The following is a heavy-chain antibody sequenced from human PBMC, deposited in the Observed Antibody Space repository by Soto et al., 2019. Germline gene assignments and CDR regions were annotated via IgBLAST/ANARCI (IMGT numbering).Heavy chain of an antibody. CDR1: GVTFSSYT. CDR2: IIPILGMA. V-gene: IGHV1-69*02. J-gene: IGHJ6*03. Sequence: QVQLVQSGAEVKKPGSSVKVSCKASGVTFSSYTISWVRQAPGQGLEWMGRIIPILGMANYAQKFQGRVTITADKSTSTAYMELSSLRSEDTAVYYCARTDTAMVDYYYYMDVWGKGTTVTVSS. D-gene: IGHD5-18*01. CDR3: ARTDTAMVDYYYYMDV.